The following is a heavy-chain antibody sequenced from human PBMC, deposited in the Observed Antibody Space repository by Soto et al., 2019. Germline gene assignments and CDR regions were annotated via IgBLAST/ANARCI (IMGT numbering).Heavy chain of an antibody. J-gene: IGHJ6*03. CDR1: GGSFSGYY. CDR2: INHSGST. CDR3: ARTMVSIAARDYYYYMDV. Sequence: SETLSLTCAVYGGSFSGYYWSWIRQPPGKGLEWIGEINHSGSTNYNPSLKSRVTISVDTSKNQFSLKLSSVTAADTAVYYCARTMVSIAARDYYYYMDVWGKGTTVTVSS. D-gene: IGHD6-6*01. V-gene: IGHV4-34*01.